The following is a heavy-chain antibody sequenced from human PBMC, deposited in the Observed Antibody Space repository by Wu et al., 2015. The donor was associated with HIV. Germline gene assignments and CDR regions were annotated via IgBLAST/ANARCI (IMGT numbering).Heavy chain of an antibody. CDR1: YILTSNP. Sequence: LVQSGPEAKRPGASMKVSCKASYILTSNPIGWVRQAPGQRLEWMGWMNPRNGYIQPAQKFQDRITMSTNNSAHTAYMELRSLTSDDTAIYFCARVQFDPRYYTYFDLWGQGTLVTLSS. J-gene: IGHJ5*01. V-gene: IGHV1-18*01. D-gene: IGHD2-21*01. CDR2: MNPRNGYI. CDR3: ARVQFDPRYYTYFDL.